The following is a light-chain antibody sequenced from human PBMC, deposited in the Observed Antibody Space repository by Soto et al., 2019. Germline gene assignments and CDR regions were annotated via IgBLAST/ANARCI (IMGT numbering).Light chain of an antibody. CDR1: ESVSSSY. V-gene: IGKV3-15*01. J-gene: IGKJ1*01. CDR3: QQYNNWPPWT. CDR2: GAS. Sequence: EIVLTQSPGTLSLSPGERATLSCRASESVSSSYLAWYQQNPGQAPRLLIYGASTRATGIPARFSGSGSGTEFTLTISSLQSEDFAVYYCQQYNNWPPWTFGQGTKVDIK.